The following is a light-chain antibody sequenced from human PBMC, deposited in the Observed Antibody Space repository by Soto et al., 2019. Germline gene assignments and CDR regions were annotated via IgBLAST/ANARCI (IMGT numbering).Light chain of an antibody. J-gene: IGKJ1*01. CDR1: QDIKNY. CDR3: QHYNSYSEA. Sequence: DIQMTQSPSSLSASVGDRVTITCQASQDIKNYLNWYQQKSGKAPKLLIYDASDLETGVPSRFSGSGSGTEFNLTISRLQTDDFATYYCQHYNSYSEAFGQWTKVDIK. V-gene: IGKV1-33*01. CDR2: DAS.